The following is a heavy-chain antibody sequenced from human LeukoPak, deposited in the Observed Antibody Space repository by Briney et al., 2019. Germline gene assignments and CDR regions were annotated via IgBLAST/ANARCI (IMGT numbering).Heavy chain of an antibody. V-gene: IGHV3-23*01. CDR1: GFTFSSYA. Sequence: GGSLRLSCAASGFTFSSYAMSWGCRPPGKGLEWVTSISVSVGRTYYANSAKGRFTISRDNSKNTLYVQLNSLRGEDTAVYYCARGGYNPPRLEYWGQGTLVTVSS. D-gene: IGHD3-16*01. CDR2: ISVSVGRT. CDR3: ARGGYNPPRLEY. J-gene: IGHJ4*02.